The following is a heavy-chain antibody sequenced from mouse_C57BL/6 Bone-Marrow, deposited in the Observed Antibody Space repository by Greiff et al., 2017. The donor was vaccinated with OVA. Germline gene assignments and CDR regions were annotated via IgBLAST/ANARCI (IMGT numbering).Heavy chain of an antibody. Sequence: VQLQQSGAELMKPGASVKLSCKATGYTFNGYWIEWVKQRPGHGLEWIGEILPGSGSTNYNAKFKGKATFTADTSSNTAYMQLSSLTTEDSAIYYCARKGSGRYFDVWGTGTTVTVSS. J-gene: IGHJ1*03. CDR2: ILPGSGST. D-gene: IGHD3-3*01. CDR3: ARKGSGRYFDV. V-gene: IGHV1-9*01. CDR1: GYTFNGYW.